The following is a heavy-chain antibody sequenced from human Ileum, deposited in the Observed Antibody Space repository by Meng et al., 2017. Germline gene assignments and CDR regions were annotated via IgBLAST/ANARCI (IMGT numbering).Heavy chain of an antibody. Sequence: QVQLQESGPGLVRPSETLSLTCTGSGGSVSSGLYYWSWIRQPPGKGLEWIGYIYYSGSINYNPSLKSRVTISVDTSKNQFSLNLSSVTAADTAVYYCARDSGWFDRWGQGTLVTVSS. J-gene: IGHJ5*02. V-gene: IGHV4-61*01. CDR3: ARDSGWFDR. CDR2: IYYSGSI. CDR1: GGSVSSGLYY.